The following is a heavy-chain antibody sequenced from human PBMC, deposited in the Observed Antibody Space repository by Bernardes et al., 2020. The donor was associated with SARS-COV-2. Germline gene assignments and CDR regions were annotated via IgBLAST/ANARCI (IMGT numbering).Heavy chain of an antibody. CDR2: LNPYINNT. J-gene: IGHJ4*02. V-gene: IGHV1-18*01. CDR3: ARGMTPTVFDF. Sequence: ASVKVSCKTSAYTFSNYGITWVRQAPGQGLEWMGWLNPYINNTNYAQKFQGRVTMTADTSTRTAYMELRSLRSDDTAIFYCARGMTPTVFDFWGQGTLVTVYS. CDR1: AYTFSNYG. D-gene: IGHD4-4*01.